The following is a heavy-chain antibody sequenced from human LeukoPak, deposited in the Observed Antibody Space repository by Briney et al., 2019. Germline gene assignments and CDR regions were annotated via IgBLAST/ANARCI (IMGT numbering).Heavy chain of an antibody. CDR1: GYTFTGYY. CDR3: ARGQYSYGFPRLNWFDP. D-gene: IGHD5-18*01. J-gene: IGHJ5*02. CDR2: INPNSGDT. Sequence: GASVKVSCKASGYTFTGYYMHWVRQAPGQGLEWMGWINPNSGDTNYAQKLQGRVTMTTDTSTSTAYMELRSLRSDDTAVYYCARGQYSYGFPRLNWFDPWGQGTLVTVSS. V-gene: IGHV1-2*02.